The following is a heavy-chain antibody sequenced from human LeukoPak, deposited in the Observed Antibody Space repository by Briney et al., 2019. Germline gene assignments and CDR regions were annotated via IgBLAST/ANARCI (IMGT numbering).Heavy chain of an antibody. Sequence: GGSLRLSCAAYGFTFSSYSMNWVRQAPGKGLEWVSSISSSSSYIYYADSVKGRFTISRDNAKNSLYLQMNSLRAEDTAVYYCARDRMVRGVIVYYGMDVWGQGTTVTVSS. J-gene: IGHJ6*02. D-gene: IGHD3-10*01. CDR3: ARDRMVRGVIVYYGMDV. V-gene: IGHV3-21*01. CDR2: ISSSSSYI. CDR1: GFTFSSYS.